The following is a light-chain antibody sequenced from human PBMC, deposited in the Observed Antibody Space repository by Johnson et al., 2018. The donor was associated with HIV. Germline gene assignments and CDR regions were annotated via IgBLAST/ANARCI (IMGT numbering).Light chain of an antibody. J-gene: IGLJ1*01. Sequence: QSVLTQPPSVSAAPGQKVTISCSGSSSNIGNNYVSWYKQLPGTAPKLLIYENNKRPSGIPDRFSGSKSGTSATLGITGLQTGDEADYYCETWDSSLSGVFGTGTKVTVL. CDR2: ENN. CDR1: SSNIGNNY. V-gene: IGLV1-51*02. CDR3: ETWDSSLSGV.